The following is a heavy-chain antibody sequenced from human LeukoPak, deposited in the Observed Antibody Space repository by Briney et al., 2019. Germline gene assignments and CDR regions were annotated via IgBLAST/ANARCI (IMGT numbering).Heavy chain of an antibody. CDR3: ARDVYDSSGYLGAEYFQH. CDR2: IYHSGST. J-gene: IGHJ1*01. V-gene: IGHV4-38-2*02. Sequence: KSSETLSLTCAVSGYSISSGYYWGWIRQPPGRGLEWIGSIYHSGSTYYNPSLKSRVTISVDTSKNQFSLKLSSVTAADTAVYYCARDVYDSSGYLGAEYFQHWGQRTLVTVSS. CDR1: GYSISSGYY. D-gene: IGHD3-22*01.